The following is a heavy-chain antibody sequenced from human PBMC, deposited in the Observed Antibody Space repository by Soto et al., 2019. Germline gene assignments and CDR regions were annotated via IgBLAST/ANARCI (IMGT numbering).Heavy chain of an antibody. CDR2: LHSGGST. J-gene: IGHJ6*02. CDR3: ARDDGFGEYYDYGMDV. D-gene: IGHD3-10*01. V-gene: IGHV3-53*01. Sequence: EVQLVESGGGLIQPGGSLRLSCAASGFTVSSNYLSWVRQAPGKGLEWVTVLHSGGSTYYADSVKGRFTISRDNSKNTLYLQMNSLRAEDTAVYYCARDDGFGEYYDYGMDVWGQGTTVTVSS. CDR1: GFTVSSNY.